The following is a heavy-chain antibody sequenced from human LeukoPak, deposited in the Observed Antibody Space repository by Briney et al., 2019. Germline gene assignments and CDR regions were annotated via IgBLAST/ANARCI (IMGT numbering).Heavy chain of an antibody. CDR1: GGSISSSNW. Sequence: PSETLSLTCAVSGGSISSSNWWSWVRLPPGKGLEWIGEIYHSGSTNYNPSLKSRVTISVDKSKNQFPLKLSSVTAADTAVYYCASGGAAAGRALWYFDLWGRGTLVTVSS. D-gene: IGHD6-13*01. V-gene: IGHV4-4*02. CDR2: IYHSGST. CDR3: ASGGAAAGRALWYFDL. J-gene: IGHJ2*01.